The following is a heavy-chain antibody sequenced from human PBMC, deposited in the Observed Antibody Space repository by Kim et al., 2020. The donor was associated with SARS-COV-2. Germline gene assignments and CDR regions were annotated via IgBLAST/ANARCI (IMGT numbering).Heavy chain of an antibody. CDR2: ISAYNGNT. J-gene: IGHJ3*02. CDR1: GYTFTSYG. V-gene: IGHV1-18*01. Sequence: ASVKVSCKASGYTFTSYGISWVRQAPGQGLEWMGWISAYNGNTNYAQKLQGRVTMTTDTSTSTAYMELRSLRSDDTAVYYCARESTSPLVINDAFDIWGQGTMVTVSS. D-gene: IGHD3-22*01. CDR3: ARESTSPLVINDAFDI.